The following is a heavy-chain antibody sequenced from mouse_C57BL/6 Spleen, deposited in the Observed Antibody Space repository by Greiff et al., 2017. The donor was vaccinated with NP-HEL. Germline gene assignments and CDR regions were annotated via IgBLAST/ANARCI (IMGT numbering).Heavy chain of an antibody. Sequence: EVQLQQSGPGLVKPSQSLSLTCSVTGYSITSGYYWNWIRQFPGNKLEWMGYISYDGSNNYNPSLKNRISITRDTSKNQFFLKLNSVTTEDTATYYCATPGRGYAMDYWGQGTSVTVSS. CDR3: ATPGRGYAMDY. J-gene: IGHJ4*01. CDR2: ISYDGSN. V-gene: IGHV3-6*01. CDR1: GYSITSGYY.